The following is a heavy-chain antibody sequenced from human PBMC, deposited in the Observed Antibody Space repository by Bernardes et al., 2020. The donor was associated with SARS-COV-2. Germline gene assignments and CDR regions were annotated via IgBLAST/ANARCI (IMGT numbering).Heavy chain of an antibody. Sequence: GESLKISCKASGYRFNNYWIGWVRQMPGKGLEWMGIIYPDDSDKRYSPSFQGQVTISVDKSISTAYLQWSSLKASDTAIYYCARLQGFNGSLGEAFGYWGQGTLVTVSS. CDR1: GYRFNNYW. J-gene: IGHJ4*02. CDR3: ARLQGFNGSLGEAFGY. D-gene: IGHD1-26*01. V-gene: IGHV5-51*01. CDR2: IYPDDSDK.